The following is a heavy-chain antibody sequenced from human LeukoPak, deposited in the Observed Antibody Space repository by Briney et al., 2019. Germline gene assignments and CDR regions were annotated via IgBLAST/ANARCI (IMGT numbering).Heavy chain of an antibody. CDR1: GDSISSDDYY. V-gene: IGHV4-30-4*01. J-gene: IGHJ4*02. D-gene: IGHD6-13*01. CDR3: AKQGPAAGSDY. CDR2: IYYSGST. Sequence: PSQTLSLTCTVSGDSISSDDYYLSWIRQPPEKGLEWIGYIYYSGSTYYNPSLKSRVTISVDTPKNQFSLRLKSVTAADTAVYYCAKQGPAAGSDYWGQGTLVIVSS.